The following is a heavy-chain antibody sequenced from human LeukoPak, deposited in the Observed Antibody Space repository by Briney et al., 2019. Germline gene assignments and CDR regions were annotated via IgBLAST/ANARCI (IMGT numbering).Heavy chain of an antibody. Sequence: SETLSLTCTVSGGSISSYYWSWIRQPAGKGLEWIGRMYTSGSTNYNPSLRSRVTMSVDTSKNQFSLKLSSVTAADTAVYYCARDRDGSGGYYTQYWYFDLWGRGTLVTVSS. CDR2: MYTSGST. J-gene: IGHJ2*01. V-gene: IGHV4-4*07. CDR3: ARDRDGSGGYYTQYWYFDL. CDR1: GGSISSYY. D-gene: IGHD3-10*01.